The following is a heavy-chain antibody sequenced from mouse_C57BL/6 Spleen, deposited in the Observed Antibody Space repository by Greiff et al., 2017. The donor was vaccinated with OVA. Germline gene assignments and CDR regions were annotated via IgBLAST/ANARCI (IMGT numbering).Heavy chain of an antibody. J-gene: IGHJ4*01. CDR2: IDPEDGET. D-gene: IGHD3-2*02. Sequence: EVKLEESGAELVKPGASVKLSCTASGFNIKDYYMHWVKQRTEQGLEWIGRIDPEDGETKYAPKFQGKATITADTSSNTAYLQLSSLTSEDTAVYYCARRAAQAPYAMDYWGQGTSVTVSS. CDR3: ARRAAQAPYAMDY. V-gene: IGHV14-2*01. CDR1: GFNIKDYY.